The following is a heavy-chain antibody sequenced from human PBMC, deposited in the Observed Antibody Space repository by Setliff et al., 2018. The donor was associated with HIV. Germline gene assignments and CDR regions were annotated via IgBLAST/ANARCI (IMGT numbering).Heavy chain of an antibody. CDR3: ARALLPAAFYYYYYIDV. CDR1: GYTFTSHG. V-gene: IGHV1-46*01. CDR2: INPSGGST. D-gene: IGHD2-2*01. Sequence: ASVKVSCKASGYTFTSHGISWVRQAPGQGLEWMGIINPSGGSTSYAQKFQGRVSMTRNTSITTAYMDLSSLTSEDTAVYYCARALLPAAFYYYYYIDVWGKGTTVTVSS. J-gene: IGHJ6*03.